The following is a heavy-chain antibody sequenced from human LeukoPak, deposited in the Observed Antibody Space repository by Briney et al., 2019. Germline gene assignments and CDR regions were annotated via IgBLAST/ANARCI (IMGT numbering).Heavy chain of an antibody. D-gene: IGHD3-10*01. CDR2: INPNSGGT. V-gene: IGHV1-2*02. Sequence: VASVKVSCKASGYTFTGYYMHWVRQAPGQGLEWMGWINPNSGGTDYAQKFQGRVTMTRDTSLSTAYMELSRLRSDDTAVYYCARYGSGSYYEVYWGQGTLVTVSS. CDR3: ARYGSGSYYEVY. CDR1: GYTFTGYY. J-gene: IGHJ4*02.